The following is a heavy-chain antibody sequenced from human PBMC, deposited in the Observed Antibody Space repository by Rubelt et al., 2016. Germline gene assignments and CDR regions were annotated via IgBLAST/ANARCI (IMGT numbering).Heavy chain of an antibody. CDR3: ARGPYCGGECSSS. Sequence: GLEWVANIKQDGSEKYYADSVKGRFAISRDNAKNSLFLQLNSLRVEDTAVYYCARGPYCGGECSSSWGQGTLVTVSS. CDR2: IKQDGSEK. V-gene: IGHV3-7*03. D-gene: IGHD2-21*01. J-gene: IGHJ5*02.